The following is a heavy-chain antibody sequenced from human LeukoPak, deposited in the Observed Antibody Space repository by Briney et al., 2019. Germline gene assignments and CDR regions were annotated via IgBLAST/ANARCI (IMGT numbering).Heavy chain of an antibody. CDR2: INHSGST. CDR1: GGSFSGYY. D-gene: IGHD4-17*01. CDR3: ARGYGDYFDY. Sequence: SETLSLTCAVYGGSFSGYYWSWIRQPPGKGLEWIGEINHSGSTNYNPSLKSRVTISVDTSKNQFSLKLSSVTAADTAVYYCARGYGDYFDYWGRGTLVTVSS. J-gene: IGHJ4*02. V-gene: IGHV4-34*01.